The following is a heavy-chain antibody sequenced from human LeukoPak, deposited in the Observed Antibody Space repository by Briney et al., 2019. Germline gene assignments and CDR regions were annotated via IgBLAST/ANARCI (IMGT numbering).Heavy chain of an antibody. Sequence: GGSLRLSCAASRFTFSSYAMHWVRQAPGKGLEWVAVISYDGGHKYYADSVKGRFTISRDNSKYTLYLQMNSLRAEDTALYYCAKFRGSSSFDAFDIWGQGTMVTVSS. V-gene: IGHV3-30*04. D-gene: IGHD6-13*01. CDR1: RFTFSSYA. J-gene: IGHJ3*02. CDR2: ISYDGGHK. CDR3: AKFRGSSSFDAFDI.